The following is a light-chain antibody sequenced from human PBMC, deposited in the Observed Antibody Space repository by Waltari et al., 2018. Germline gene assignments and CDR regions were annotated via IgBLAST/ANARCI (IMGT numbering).Light chain of an antibody. J-gene: IGKJ2*03. Sequence: DIQMTQSPSSLSASIGHRGTITCRESQYIYTYLNWYQQKPGKAPNLLIFAASTLQSGVPSRFSGSGSGTDFTLTITGLQPEDFATYYCQQSYSLRYSFGQGTNLGIK. CDR2: AAS. CDR3: QQSYSLRYS. V-gene: IGKV1-39*01. CDR1: QYIYTY.